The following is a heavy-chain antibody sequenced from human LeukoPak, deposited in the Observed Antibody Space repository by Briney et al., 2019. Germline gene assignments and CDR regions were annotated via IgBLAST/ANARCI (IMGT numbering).Heavy chain of an antibody. Sequence: GGSLRLSCAASGFFVSTNYMSWVRQAPGQGVEWVSVIYRDDTTYYADSVKGRFTISRDNSKNTLYLQMSSLRAEDTAVYYCATAAYDSGSYIVNHDYWGQGTLVTVSS. D-gene: IGHD3-22*01. J-gene: IGHJ4*02. V-gene: IGHV3-53*01. CDR3: ATAAYDSGSYIVNHDY. CDR1: GFFVSTNY. CDR2: IYRDDTT.